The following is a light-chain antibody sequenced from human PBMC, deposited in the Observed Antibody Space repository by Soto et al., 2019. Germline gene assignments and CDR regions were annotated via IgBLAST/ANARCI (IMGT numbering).Light chain of an antibody. CDR2: GAS. CDR1: QSIGLA. Sequence: EIVLTQSPATLSLSPGERATLSCRASQSIGLAIAWYQQKPGQGPRLLIYGASSRATGTPDRFSGSGSGTDFTLTINRLEPEDFALYYCQQYGSSPPTFGQGTKVEIK. V-gene: IGKV3-20*01. J-gene: IGKJ1*01. CDR3: QQYGSSPPT.